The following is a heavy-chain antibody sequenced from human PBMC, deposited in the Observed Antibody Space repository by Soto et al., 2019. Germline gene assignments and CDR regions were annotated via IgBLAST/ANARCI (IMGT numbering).Heavy chain of an antibody. J-gene: IGHJ4*02. CDR2: IYYSGST. CDR1: GGSISSGDYY. D-gene: IGHD3-22*01. V-gene: IGHV4-30-4*08. Sequence: SETLSLTXTVSGGSISSGDYYWSWIRQPPGKGLEWIGYIYYSGSTYYNPSLKSRVTISVDTSKNQFSLKLSSVTAADTAVYYCATGGAFYDSSGYLDYWGQGTLVTVSS. CDR3: ATGGAFYDSSGYLDY.